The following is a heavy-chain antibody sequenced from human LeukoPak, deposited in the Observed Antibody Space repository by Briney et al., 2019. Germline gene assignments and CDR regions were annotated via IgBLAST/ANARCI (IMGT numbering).Heavy chain of an antibody. CDR3: ARLSTYESSAQWYFDL. Sequence: KASETLSLTCTVSGGSMSDSSHYWGWFPQPPGKGPEWLGTGYYSGVTYYRPSLKSRVTIFVDTSKNQYSLKLTSVTAADTAVYYCARLSTYESSAQWYFDLWGRGDLFTV. J-gene: IGHJ2*01. CDR1: GGSMSDSSHY. CDR2: GYYSGVT. V-gene: IGHV4-39*01. D-gene: IGHD3-22*01.